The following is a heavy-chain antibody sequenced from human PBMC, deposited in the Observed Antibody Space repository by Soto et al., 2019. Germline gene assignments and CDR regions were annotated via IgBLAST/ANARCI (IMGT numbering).Heavy chain of an antibody. D-gene: IGHD3-10*01. CDR3: ATGRFGESYDPLYYFDY. V-gene: IGHV1-24*01. J-gene: IGHJ4*02. CDR2: FDPEDGET. CDR1: GYTLTELS. Sequence: ASVKVSCKVSGYTLTELSMHWVRQAPGKGLEWMGGFDPEDGETIYAQKFQGRVTTTEDTSTDTAYMELSSLRSEDTAVYYCATGRFGESYDPLYYFDYWGQGTLVTVSS.